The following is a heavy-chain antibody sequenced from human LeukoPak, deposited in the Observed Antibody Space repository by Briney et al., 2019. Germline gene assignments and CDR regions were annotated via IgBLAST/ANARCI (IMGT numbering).Heavy chain of an antibody. V-gene: IGHV1-2*02. Sequence: ASVKVSCKASGYTFTGYYMRWVRQAPGQGLEWMGWINPNSGGTNYAQKFQGRVTMTRDTSISTAYMELSRLRSDDTAVYYCARGGITMVRGGYPDPWGQGTLVTVSS. CDR2: INPNSGGT. J-gene: IGHJ5*02. CDR1: GYTFTGYY. CDR3: ARGGITMVRGGYPDP. D-gene: IGHD3-10*01.